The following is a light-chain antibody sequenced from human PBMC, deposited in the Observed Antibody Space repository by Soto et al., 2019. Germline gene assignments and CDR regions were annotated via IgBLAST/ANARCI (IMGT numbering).Light chain of an antibody. J-gene: IGKJ1*01. V-gene: IGKV3-15*01. CDR1: QSISAN. Sequence: EIVLTQSPASLSVSPGERATLSCRASQSISANLAWYQQKPAQAPRLLIHSASTRATGIPARFSGSGSGREFTLTISSLLSEDFAVYYCQQYNDWPPSWTFGQGTKVDIK. CDR2: SAS. CDR3: QQYNDWPPSWT.